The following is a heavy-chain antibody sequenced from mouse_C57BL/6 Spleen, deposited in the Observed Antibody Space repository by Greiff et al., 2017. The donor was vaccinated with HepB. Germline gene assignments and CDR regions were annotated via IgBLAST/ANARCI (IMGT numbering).Heavy chain of an antibody. CDR1: GYSFTDYN. J-gene: IGHJ3*01. Sequence: VQLKESGPELVKPGASVKISCKASGYSFTDYNMNWVKQSNGKSLEWIGVINPNYGTTSYNQKFKGKATLTVDQSSSTAYMQLNSLTSEDSAVYYCAREGFYYGSSYWFAYWGQGTLVTVSA. CDR2: INPNYGTT. D-gene: IGHD1-1*01. CDR3: AREGFYYGSSYWFAY. V-gene: IGHV1-39*01.